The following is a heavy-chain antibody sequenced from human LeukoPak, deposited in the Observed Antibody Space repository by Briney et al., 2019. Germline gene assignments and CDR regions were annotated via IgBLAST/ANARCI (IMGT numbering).Heavy chain of an antibody. D-gene: IGHD3-10*01. CDR1: GFTFSTSW. J-gene: IGHJ4*02. Sequence: GGSQRLSCEGSGFTFSTSWMHWVRQAPGKGLVWVSRIDSDGSRITYADSVKGRFTISRDNAKNTVYLQMNSLRAEDTAVYYCARGRSGSYGFFDYWSLGNLVTVSS. V-gene: IGHV3-74*03. CDR3: ARGRSGSYGFFDY. CDR2: IDSDGSRI.